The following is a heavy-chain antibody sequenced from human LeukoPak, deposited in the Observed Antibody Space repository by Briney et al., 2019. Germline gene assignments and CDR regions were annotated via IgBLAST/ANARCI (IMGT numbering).Heavy chain of an antibody. CDR3: ARDKLGLGELSLYDQ. D-gene: IGHD3-16*02. CDR2: MNPNSGGT. V-gene: IGHV1-2*02. J-gene: IGHJ5*02. Sequence: ASVKVSCKASGYTLTGYYMHWVRQAPGQGLEWTGWMNPNSGGTKYAQKFQGRVTMTRDTSISTAYMELSRLRSDDTAMYYCARDKLGLGELSLYDQWGQGTLVTVFS. CDR1: GYTLTGYY.